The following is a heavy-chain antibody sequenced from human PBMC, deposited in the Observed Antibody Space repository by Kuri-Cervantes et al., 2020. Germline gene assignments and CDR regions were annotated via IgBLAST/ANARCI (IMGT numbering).Heavy chain of an antibody. V-gene: IGHV3-21*01. D-gene: IGHD3-10*01. Sequence: ASGFTYSSYIMSWVHPAPGKVLGWVSSISSSSNYIYYADSVKSRFTISRDNAKNSLYLQMNSLRAEDTAVYYCASGEVRRSDFDYWGQGTLVTVSS. CDR2: ISSSSNYI. J-gene: IGHJ4*02. CDR3: ASGEVRRSDFDY. CDR1: GFTYSSYI.